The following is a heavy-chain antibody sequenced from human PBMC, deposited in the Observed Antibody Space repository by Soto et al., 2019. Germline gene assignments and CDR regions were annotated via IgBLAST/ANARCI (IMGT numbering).Heavy chain of an antibody. CDR3: AKGGRQWLVTSDFNY. CDR1: GFTFSDYA. Sequence: VQLVESGGGVVQPGRSLRLSCAASGFTFSDYAMHWVRQAPGKGLEWVAVVSHDGRNTHYADFVKGRFTISRDSSKNTVSLEMTIMRAEDTAVYYCAKGGRQWLVTSDFNYWGQGALVTVSS. CDR2: VSHDGRNT. D-gene: IGHD6-19*01. J-gene: IGHJ4*02. V-gene: IGHV3-30*18.